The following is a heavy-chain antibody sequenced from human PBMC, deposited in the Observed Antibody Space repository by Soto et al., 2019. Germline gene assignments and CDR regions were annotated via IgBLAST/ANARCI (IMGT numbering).Heavy chain of an antibody. CDR2: INHSGST. J-gene: IGHJ5*02. CDR3: ARGRNSRTEYCGTDSCAWFDP. V-gene: IGHV4-34*01. Sequence: SETLSLTCAVYGGFFIGYYWSWIRQPPWKGLEWIGEINHSGSTNYNPSLKSRVTISVDTSKNQFSLKLSSVTAADTAVYYCARGRNSRTEYCGTDSCAWFDPWGQGTLVTVSS. CDR1: GGFFIGYY. D-gene: IGHD2-21*01.